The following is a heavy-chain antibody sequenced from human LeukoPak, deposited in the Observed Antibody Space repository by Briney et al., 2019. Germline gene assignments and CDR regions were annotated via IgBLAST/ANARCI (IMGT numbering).Heavy chain of an antibody. J-gene: IGHJ3*02. CDR1: GFSFSSYW. Sequence: GGSLRLSWAASGFSFSSYWMSWVRQAPGKGLEWVANIKQDGSEKYYVDSVKGRFTISRDNARNSLYLQMNILRAEDTAVYYCARDEPFSMGAFDIWGQGTMVTVSS. V-gene: IGHV3-7*01. CDR3: ARDEPFSMGAFDI. D-gene: IGHD3-10*01. CDR2: IKQDGSEK.